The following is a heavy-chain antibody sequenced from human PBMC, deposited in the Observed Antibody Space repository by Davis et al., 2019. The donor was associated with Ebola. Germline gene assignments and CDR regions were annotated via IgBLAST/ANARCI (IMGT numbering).Heavy chain of an antibody. V-gene: IGHV4-34*01. J-gene: IGHJ4*02. CDR1: GGSISSYY. CDR2: INHSGST. D-gene: IGHD5-18*01. Sequence: SETLSLTCAVYGGSISSYYWSWIRQPPGKGLEWIGEINHSGSTNYNPSLKSRVTISVDTSKNQFSLKLSSVTAADTAVYYCARGRRYSYGPPRYWGQGTLVTVSS. CDR3: ARGRRYSYGPPRY.